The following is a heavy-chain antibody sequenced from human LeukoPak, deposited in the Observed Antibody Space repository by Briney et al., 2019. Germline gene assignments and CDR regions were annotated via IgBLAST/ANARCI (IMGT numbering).Heavy chain of an antibody. J-gene: IGHJ4*02. D-gene: IGHD3-10*01. CDR1: GFTFSSYA. V-gene: IGHV3-23*01. CDR2: ISGSGGST. Sequence: GGSLRLSCAASGFTFSSYAMSWVRQAPGKGLEWVSAISGSGGSTYYADSVKGRFTISRDNSKNTLYLQMNSLRAEDTAVYYCAKSPYAVRGVSTYYFDYWGQGTLVTVSS. CDR3: AKSPYAVRGVSTYYFDY.